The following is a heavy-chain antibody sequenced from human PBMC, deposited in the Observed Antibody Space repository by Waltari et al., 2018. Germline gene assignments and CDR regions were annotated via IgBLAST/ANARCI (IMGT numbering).Heavy chain of an antibody. V-gene: IGHV1-69*04. D-gene: IGHD4-17*01. J-gene: IGHJ4*02. CDR2: IIPILGIA. CDR1: GGTFSSYA. CDR3: ARDSPHDYGGNSPVDY. Sequence: QVQLVQSGAEVKKPGSSVKVSCKASGGTFSSYAISWVRQAPGQGLEWMGRIIPILGIANYAQKFQGRVTITADKSTSTAYMELSSLRSEDTAVYYCARDSPHDYGGNSPVDYWGQGTLVTVSS.